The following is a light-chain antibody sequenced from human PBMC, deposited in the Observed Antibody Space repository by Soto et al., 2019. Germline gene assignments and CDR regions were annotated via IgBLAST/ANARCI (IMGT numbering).Light chain of an antibody. CDR3: SSDTSDWGV. CDR2: EVR. CDR1: SSDVGGYDF. V-gene: IGLV2-14*01. J-gene: IGLJ1*01. Sequence: QSALTQPASVSGSPGQSITISCTGTSSDVGGYDFVSWYQHHPGKAPKLIIYEVRTRPSGVSDRFSGSKSGNTASLTISGLQAEDEADYYCSSDTSDWGVFGTGTKLTGL.